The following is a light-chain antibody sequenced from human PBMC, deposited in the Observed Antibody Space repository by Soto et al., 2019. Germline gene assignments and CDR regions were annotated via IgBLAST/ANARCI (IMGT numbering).Light chain of an antibody. CDR3: SSHAGTYPGV. Sequence: QSALTQPRSVSGSPGQSVTISCTGTSSDVGGYNFVSWYQQLPGKAPKLMIYDVTKRPSGVPDRFSGSKSGNTASLTISGLQAEDEADYYCSSHAGTYPGVFGGGTLLTVL. J-gene: IGLJ3*02. CDR1: SSDVGGYNF. V-gene: IGLV2-11*01. CDR2: DVT.